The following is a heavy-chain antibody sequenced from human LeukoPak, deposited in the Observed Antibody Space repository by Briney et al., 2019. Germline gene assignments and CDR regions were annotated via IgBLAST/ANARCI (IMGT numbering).Heavy chain of an antibody. J-gene: IGHJ4*02. CDR3: ARTYYYGSGSYSHFDY. CDR1: GFTFSSYA. Sequence: GGSLRLSCAASGFTFSSYAMSWVRQAPGKGLEWVSVIYSGGSTYYADSVKGRFTISRDNSKNTLYLQMNSLRAEDTAVYYCARTYYYGSGSYSHFDYWGQGTLVTVSS. CDR2: IYSGGST. D-gene: IGHD3-10*01. V-gene: IGHV3-66*01.